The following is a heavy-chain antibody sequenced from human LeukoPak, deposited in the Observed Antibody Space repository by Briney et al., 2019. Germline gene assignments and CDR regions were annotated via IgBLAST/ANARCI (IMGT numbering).Heavy chain of an antibody. CDR1: GFTFSSYG. D-gene: IGHD2-15*01. CDR2: IRYDGSSK. J-gene: IGHJ4*02. V-gene: IGHV3-30*02. Sequence: PGGSLRLSCAASGFTFSSYGMHWVRQAPGKGLEWVAFIRYDGSSKYYADSVKGRFTISRDNSKNTLYLQMNSLRAEDTAVYYCAKDHGPYCSGGSCYYWDYWGQGTLVTVSS. CDR3: AKDHGPYCSGGSCYYWDY.